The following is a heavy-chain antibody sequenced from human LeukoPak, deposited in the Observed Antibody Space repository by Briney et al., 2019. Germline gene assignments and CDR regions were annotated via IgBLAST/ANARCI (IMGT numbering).Heavy chain of an antibody. D-gene: IGHD4-17*01. CDR2: IYSGGST. V-gene: IGHV3-66*01. CDR3: ARVKKTHTGFDY. CDR1: GFTVSSNY. Sequence: GGSLRLSCAASGFTVSSNYMSWVRQAPGKGLEWVSVIYSGGSTYYADSVKGRFTISRDNSKNTLYLQMNSLRAEDTAVYYCARVKKTHTGFDYWGQGTLATVSS. J-gene: IGHJ4*02.